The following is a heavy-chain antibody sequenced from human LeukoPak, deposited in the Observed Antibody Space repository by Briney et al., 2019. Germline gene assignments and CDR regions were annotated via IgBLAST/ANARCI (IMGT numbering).Heavy chain of an antibody. CDR1: GGSFSGYY. J-gene: IGHJ3*02. CDR2: VNHSGSS. Sequence: NPSETLSLTCAVYGGSFSGYYWSWIRQPPGKGLEWIGEVNHSGSSSYNPSLKSRVSISVDTSKNQFSLKLSPVTTADTAVYYCARSVRYYDILTGYLPRHAFDIWGQGTMVTVSS. CDR3: ARSVRYYDILTGYLPRHAFDI. D-gene: IGHD3-9*01. V-gene: IGHV4-34*01.